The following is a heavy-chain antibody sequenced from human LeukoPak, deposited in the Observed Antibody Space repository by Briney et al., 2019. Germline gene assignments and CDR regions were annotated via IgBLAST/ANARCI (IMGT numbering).Heavy chain of an antibody. Sequence: GGSLRLSCAASGFTFSTYSMNWLRLAPGKGLEWVAFLSSDGSKKYYADSVKGRFTISRDNSKNMLYLQMNSLRGEDTAVYYCAKTTNSSWWGYFDYWGQGTLVTVSS. J-gene: IGHJ4*02. CDR2: LSSDGSKK. CDR1: GFTFSTYS. D-gene: IGHD6-13*01. V-gene: IGHV3-30*18. CDR3: AKTTNSSWWGYFDY.